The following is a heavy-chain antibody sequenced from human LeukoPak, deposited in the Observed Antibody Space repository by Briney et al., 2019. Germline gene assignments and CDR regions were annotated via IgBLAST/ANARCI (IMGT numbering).Heavy chain of an antibody. CDR1: GGSISSYY. Sequence: PSETLSLTCTVSGGSISSYYWSWIRQPPGKGLEWIGYIYYSGSTNYNPSLKSRVTISVDTSKNQFSLKLSSVTAADTAIYYCARARGYDKGPFDYWGQGTLVTVSS. CDR2: IYYSGST. J-gene: IGHJ4*02. V-gene: IGHV4-59*12. D-gene: IGHD5-12*01. CDR3: ARARGYDKGPFDY.